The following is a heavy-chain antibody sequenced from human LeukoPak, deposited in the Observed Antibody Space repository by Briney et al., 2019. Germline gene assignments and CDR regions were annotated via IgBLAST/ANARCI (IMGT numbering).Heavy chain of an antibody. CDR2: IYYSGST. J-gene: IGHJ3*02. CDR1: GGSISSYY. CDR3: AARVVGYCSSTSCPRFDI. V-gene: IGHV4-59*12. D-gene: IGHD2-2*01. Sequence: SETLSLTCTVSGGSISSYYWSWIRQPPGKGLEWIGYIYYSGSTNYNPSLKSRVTISVDTSKNQFSLRLSSVTAADTAVYYCAARVVGYCSSTSCPRFDIWGQGTMVTVSS.